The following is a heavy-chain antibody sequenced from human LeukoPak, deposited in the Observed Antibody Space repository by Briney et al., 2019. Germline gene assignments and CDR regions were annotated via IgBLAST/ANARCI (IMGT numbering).Heavy chain of an antibody. CDR1: GGSISSSSYY. D-gene: IGHD3-22*01. J-gene: IGHJ3*02. V-gene: IGHV4-39*01. CDR3: AAVSHYYDSSGYYLDHDAFDI. CDR2: IYYSGRT. Sequence: SETLSLTCTVSGGSISSSSYYWGWIRQPPGKGLEWIGSIYYSGRTYYNPSLKSRVTISVDTSKNQFSLKLSSVTAADTAVCYCAAVSHYYDSSGYYLDHDAFDIWGQGTMVTVSS.